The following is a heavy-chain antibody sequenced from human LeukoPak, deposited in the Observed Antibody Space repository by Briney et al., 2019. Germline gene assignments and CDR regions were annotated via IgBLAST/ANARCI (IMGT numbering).Heavy chain of an antibody. CDR2: IGQDGTGT. V-gene: IGHV3-7*01. CDR1: GFIFGSHR. Sequence: GGSLTLTCASSGFIFGSHRMSWVRQAPGKGLEWVANIGQDGTGTFYADSLKGRFTISRDNAKNLLYLQMNNLRVEDTAVYYCVRGNEAYWGQGTLVTVSS. J-gene: IGHJ1*01. CDR3: VRGNEAY.